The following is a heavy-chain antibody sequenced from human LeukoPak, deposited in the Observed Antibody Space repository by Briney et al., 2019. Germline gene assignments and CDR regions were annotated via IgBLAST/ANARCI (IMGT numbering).Heavy chain of an antibody. V-gene: IGHV3-48*04. Sequence: GGSLRLSCAASGFSFSTYSMNWVRQAPGKGLEWVSYNSSTSSSIYYADSVKGRFTISRDNAKNSLSLQMNSLRAEDTAVYYCARLPGKRSPEFESWGQGTLVTVSS. J-gene: IGHJ4*02. CDR2: NSSTSSSI. CDR3: ARLPGKRSPEFES. CDR1: GFSFSTYS.